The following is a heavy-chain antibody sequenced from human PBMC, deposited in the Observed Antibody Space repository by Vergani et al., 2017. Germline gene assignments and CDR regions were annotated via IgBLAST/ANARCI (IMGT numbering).Heavy chain of an antibody. CDR2: ISWNSGSI. Sequence: EVQLVESGGGLVKPGRSLRLSCAASGFTFDAFAMHWVRKAPGKGLEWVSGISWNSGSIGSADSVKGRFTISRDNAKNSLYLQMNSLRAEDTALYYCAKVGDYGDYFDYWGQGTLVTVSS. J-gene: IGHJ4*02. V-gene: IGHV3-9*01. CDR1: GFTFDAFA. D-gene: IGHD4-17*01. CDR3: AKVGDYGDYFDY.